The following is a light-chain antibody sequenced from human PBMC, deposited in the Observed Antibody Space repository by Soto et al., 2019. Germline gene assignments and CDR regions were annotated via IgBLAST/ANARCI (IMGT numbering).Light chain of an antibody. CDR3: QHYNSYSEA. V-gene: IGKV1-5*03. J-gene: IGKJ1*01. CDR2: KAS. Sequence: DIPMTQSPSILSASVGDRVTITCRASQSISSWLAWYQQKPGKAPKLLIYKASTLKSGVPSRFSGSGSGTEFTPTISSLQPDDFATYYCQHYNSYSEAFGQGTKV. CDR1: QSISSW.